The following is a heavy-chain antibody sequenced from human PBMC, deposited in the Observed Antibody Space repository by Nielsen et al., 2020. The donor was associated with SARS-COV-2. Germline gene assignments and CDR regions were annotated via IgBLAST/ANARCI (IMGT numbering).Heavy chain of an antibody. J-gene: IGHJ3*02. CDR2: IIPIFGTA. Sequence: SVKVSCKASGGTFSSYAISWVRQAPGQGLEWMGGIIPIFGTANYAQKFQGRVTITADESTSTAYMELSSLRSEDTAVYYCARDLRYFDWLLLSPKRDGLPTANDAFDIWGQGTTVTVSS. CDR1: GGTFSSYA. D-gene: IGHD3-9*01. V-gene: IGHV1-69*13. CDR3: ARDLRYFDWLLLSPKRDGLPTANDAFDI.